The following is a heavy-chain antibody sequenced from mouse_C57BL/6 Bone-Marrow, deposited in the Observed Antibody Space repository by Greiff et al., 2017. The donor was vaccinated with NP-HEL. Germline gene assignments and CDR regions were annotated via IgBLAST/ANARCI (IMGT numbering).Heavy chain of an antibody. CDR3: ARPHYYDSKGFAY. CDR2: IYPYNGVS. V-gene: IGHV1-31*01. D-gene: IGHD1-1*01. Sequence: EVKLMESGPELVKPGASVKISCKASGYSFTGYYMHWVKQSHGNILDWIGYIYPYNGVSSYNQKFKGKATLTVDKSSSTAYMELSSLTSEDSAVYYCARPHYYDSKGFAYWGQGTLVTVSA. J-gene: IGHJ3*01. CDR1: GYSFTGYY.